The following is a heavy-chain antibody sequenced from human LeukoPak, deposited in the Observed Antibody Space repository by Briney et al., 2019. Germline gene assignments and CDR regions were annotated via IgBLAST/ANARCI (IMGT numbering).Heavy chain of an antibody. Sequence: GGSLRLSCAASGFTFDDYAMHWVRQAPGKGLKWVPGISWNSGSIGYADSVKGRFTISRDNAKNSLYLQMNSLRAEDTALYYCAKGGVYDYYYYGMDVWGQGTTVTVSS. CDR1: GFTFDDYA. D-gene: IGHD5/OR15-5a*01. CDR2: ISWNSGSI. V-gene: IGHV3-9*01. CDR3: AKGGVYDYYYYGMDV. J-gene: IGHJ6*02.